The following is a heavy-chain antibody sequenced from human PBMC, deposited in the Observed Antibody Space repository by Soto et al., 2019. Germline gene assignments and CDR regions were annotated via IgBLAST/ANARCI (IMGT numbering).Heavy chain of an antibody. D-gene: IGHD2-21*02. CDR1: GFTFSSYW. J-gene: IGHJ3*02. CDR3: ARGGYCGGDCYSRDAAFDI. V-gene: IGHV3-74*01. Sequence: GGSLRLSCAASGFTFSSYWMHWVRQAPGKGLVWVSRINSDGSSTSYADSVKGRFTISRDNAKNTLYLQMNSLRAEDTVVYYGARGGYCGGDCYSRDAAFDIWGQGTMVTVSS. CDR2: INSDGSST.